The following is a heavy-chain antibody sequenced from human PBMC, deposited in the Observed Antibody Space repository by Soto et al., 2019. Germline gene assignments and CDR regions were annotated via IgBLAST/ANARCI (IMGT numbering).Heavy chain of an antibody. V-gene: IGHV4-4*02. CDR3: ARVRQGCSSTSCYFDP. J-gene: IGHJ5*02. CDR1: GGSISSSNW. Sequence: SETLSLTCAVSGGSISSSNWWNCVRQPPGKGLEWIEEIHHSGSTNYNPSLKSRVTISVDKSKNQFSLKLNSVTAADTAVYYCARVRQGCSSTSCYFDPWGQGTLVTVSS. CDR2: IHHSGST. D-gene: IGHD2-2*01.